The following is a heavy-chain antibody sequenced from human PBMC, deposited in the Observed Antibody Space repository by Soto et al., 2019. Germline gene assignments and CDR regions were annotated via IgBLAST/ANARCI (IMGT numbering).Heavy chain of an antibody. D-gene: IGHD3-3*01. V-gene: IGHV4-30-2*05. CDR2: IYHSGST. CDR1: GGSISSGGYS. J-gene: IGHJ3*02. Sequence: PSETLSLTCAVSGGSISSGGYSWSWIRQPPGKGLEWIGYIYHSGSTYYNPSLKSRVTISVDTSKNQFSLKLSSVTAADTAVYYCARVIAAYYDFWSGYYSFLGGAFDIWGQGTMVTVSS. CDR3: ARVIAAYYDFWSGYYSFLGGAFDI.